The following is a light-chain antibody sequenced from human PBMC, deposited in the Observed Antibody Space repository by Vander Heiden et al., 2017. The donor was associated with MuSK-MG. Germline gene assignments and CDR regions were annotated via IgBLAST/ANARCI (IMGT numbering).Light chain of an antibody. J-gene: IGLJ3*02. CDR3: CSYAGSSPWV. V-gene: IGLV2-23*02. CDR1: SNDVGSYNL. Sequence: QSALPQPASGSGSPGQSITISCTGTSNDVGSYNLVSWYQQHPGKAPKLMIYEVSKRPSGVSNRFSGSKSGNTSSLTISGLREEDEADYYCCSYAGSSPWVFGGGTKLTVL. CDR2: EVS.